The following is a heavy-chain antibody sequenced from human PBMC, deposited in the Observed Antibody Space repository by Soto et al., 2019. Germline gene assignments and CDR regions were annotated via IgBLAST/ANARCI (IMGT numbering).Heavy chain of an antibody. J-gene: IGHJ5*02. CDR3: TRATDTGGLNWFDP. D-gene: IGHD4-17*01. Sequence: EVQLVESGGDLVQPGGSLKLSCAASGFTFSDSAVHWVRQASGKGLEWVGRIRTKSNSYATTCTASLKGRSTIPRDDSKSTAYLQMNSLETADTAVYYCTRATDTGGLNWFDPWGPGTLVTVSS. V-gene: IGHV3-73*02. CDR2: IRTKSNSYAT. CDR1: GFTFSDSA.